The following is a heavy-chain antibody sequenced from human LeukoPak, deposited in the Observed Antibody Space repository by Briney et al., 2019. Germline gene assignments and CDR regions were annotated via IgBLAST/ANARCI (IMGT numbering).Heavy chain of an antibody. CDR3: ARAGPDSFWSGYYTYYYYYMDV. Sequence: PGGSLRLSCAASGFTFSSYAMHWVRQAPGKGLEWVAVISYDGSNKYYADSVKGRFTISRDNSKNTLYLQVNSLRAEDTAVYYCARAGPDSFWSGYYTYYYYYMDVWGKGTTVTVSS. CDR1: GFTFSSYA. V-gene: IGHV3-30*01. CDR2: ISYDGSNK. D-gene: IGHD3-3*01. J-gene: IGHJ6*03.